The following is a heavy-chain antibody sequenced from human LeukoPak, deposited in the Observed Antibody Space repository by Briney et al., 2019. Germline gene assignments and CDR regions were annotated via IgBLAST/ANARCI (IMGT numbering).Heavy chain of an antibody. CDR1: GYTFTSYG. Sequence: ASVKVSCKASGYTFTSYGISWVRQAPGQGLEWMGWISAYNGNTNYAQKLQGRVTMTTDTSTSTAYMELRSLRSDDTAVYYCARDLTPYYYGSGSCWGQGTLVTVSS. CDR2: ISAYNGNT. V-gene: IGHV1-18*01. CDR3: ARDLTPYYYGSGSC. D-gene: IGHD3-10*01. J-gene: IGHJ4*02.